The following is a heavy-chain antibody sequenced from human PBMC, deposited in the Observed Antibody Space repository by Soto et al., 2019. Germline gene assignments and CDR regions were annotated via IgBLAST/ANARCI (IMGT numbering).Heavy chain of an antibody. CDR2: IDHSGST. V-gene: IGHV4-34*01. CDR1: GGSFSGNY. J-gene: IGHJ4*02. D-gene: IGHD3-10*01. CDR3: ESGGWFGEYGYYFDY. Sequence: PSETLSLTCAVYGGSFSGNYWSWIRQPPGKGLEWIGEIDHSGSTIYNPPLKSRLTMSIDTSKNQFSLNLGSVTAADTAVYYCESGGWFGEYGYYFDYWGQGTLVTVSS.